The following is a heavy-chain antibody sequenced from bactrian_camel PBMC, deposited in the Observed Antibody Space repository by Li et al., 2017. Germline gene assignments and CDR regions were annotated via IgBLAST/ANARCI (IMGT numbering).Heavy chain of an antibody. CDR3: AKVGGGSWHGRAIFGY. CDR1: EITSNNYY. Sequence: QVQLVESRGGLVQPGGSLKLSCATSEITSNNYYISWVRQAPGKGFEWVSAVVRDAASTLYADSVKGRFAISRDDVKNTMYLQMSSLKTEDMAMYYCAKVGGGSWHGRAIFGYWGQGTQVTVS. J-gene: IGHJ6*01. CDR2: VVRDAAST. D-gene: IGHD6*01. V-gene: IGHV3S1*01.